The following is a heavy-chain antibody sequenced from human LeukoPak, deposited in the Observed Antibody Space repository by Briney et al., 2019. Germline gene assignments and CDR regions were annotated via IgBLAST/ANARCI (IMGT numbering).Heavy chain of an antibody. V-gene: IGHV1-18*01. CDR3: ARDDKSGSWSWFAP. CDR1: GYTFTSYG. Sequence: GASVKVSCKASGYTFTSYGISWVRQAPGQGLEWLGWMSAYNGNTNYAEKLQGRVTMTTDTSTSTAYMELRSLRSDDTAVYSCARDDKSGSWSWFAPWGQGTLVTVSS. CDR2: MSAYNGNT. J-gene: IGHJ5*02. D-gene: IGHD1-26*01.